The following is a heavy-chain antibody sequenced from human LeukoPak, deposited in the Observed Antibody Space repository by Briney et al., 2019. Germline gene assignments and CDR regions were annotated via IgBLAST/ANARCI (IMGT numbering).Heavy chain of an antibody. CDR3: ASRGGYWDYFDC. D-gene: IGHD3-22*01. CDR1: GYTFTSYD. J-gene: IGHJ4*02. Sequence: GASVTVSCKASGYTFTSYDINWVRQAAGQGLEWMGWMNPNSGNTVYAQKFQGRVTMTRNTSISTAYMELSSLRSEDTAVYYCASRGGYWDYFDCWGQGTLVTVSS. CDR2: MNPNSGNT. V-gene: IGHV1-8*01.